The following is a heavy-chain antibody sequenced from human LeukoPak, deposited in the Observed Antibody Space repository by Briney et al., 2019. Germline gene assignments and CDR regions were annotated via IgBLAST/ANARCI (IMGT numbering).Heavy chain of an antibody. Sequence: GSSVKVSCKASGGTFSSYAISWVRQAPGQGLEWMGGIIPIFGTANYAQKFQGRVAITTDESTSTAYMELSSLRSEDTAVYYCARVGAMVRGVIAPDYYYYMDVWGKGTTVTVSS. CDR2: IIPIFGTA. D-gene: IGHD3-10*01. CDR3: ARVGAMVRGVIAPDYYYYMDV. V-gene: IGHV1-69*05. CDR1: GGTFSSYA. J-gene: IGHJ6*03.